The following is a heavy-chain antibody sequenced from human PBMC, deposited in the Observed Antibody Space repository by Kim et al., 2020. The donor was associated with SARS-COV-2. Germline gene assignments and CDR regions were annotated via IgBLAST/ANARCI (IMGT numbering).Heavy chain of an antibody. J-gene: IGHJ2*01. CDR2: ISYDGSNK. D-gene: IGHD3-10*01. V-gene: IGHV3-30*04. CDR1: GFTFSSYA. CDR3: ARGLLWFGELLKGYFDL. Sequence: GGSLRLSCAASGFTFSSYAMHWVRQAPGKGLEWVAVISYDGSNKYYADSVKGRFTISRDNSKNTLYLQMNSLRAEDTAVYYCARGLLWFGELLKGYFDLWGRGTLVTVSS.